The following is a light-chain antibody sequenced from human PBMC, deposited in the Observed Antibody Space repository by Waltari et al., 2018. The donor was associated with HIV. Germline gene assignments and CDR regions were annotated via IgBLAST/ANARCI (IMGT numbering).Light chain of an antibody. CDR1: SSNIGSTN. CDR2: RNN. V-gene: IGLV1-47*01. Sequence: QSVLTQPPSASWTPGQRVPISCSGSSSNIGSTNVSCYPQFPGTAPKLLIYRNNQRPSGVPDRFSGSKSGTSASLAISGLRSEDEADYYCVAWDDSLSGPVFGGGTKLTVL. J-gene: IGLJ3*02. CDR3: VAWDDSLSGPV.